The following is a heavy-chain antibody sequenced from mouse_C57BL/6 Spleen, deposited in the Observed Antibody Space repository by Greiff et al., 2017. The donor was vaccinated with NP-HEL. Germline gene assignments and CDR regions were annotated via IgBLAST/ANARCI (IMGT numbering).Heavy chain of an antibody. D-gene: IGHD3-2*02. Sequence: EVKVVESGGGLVKPGGSLKLSCAASGFTFSSYAMSWVRQTPEKRLEWVATISDGGSYTYYPDNVKGRFTISRDNAKNNLYLQMSHLKSEDTAMYYCARGRLQHYFDDWGQGTTLTV. CDR3: ARGRLQHYFDD. CDR1: GFTFSSYA. J-gene: IGHJ2*01. V-gene: IGHV5-4*03. CDR2: ISDGGSYT.